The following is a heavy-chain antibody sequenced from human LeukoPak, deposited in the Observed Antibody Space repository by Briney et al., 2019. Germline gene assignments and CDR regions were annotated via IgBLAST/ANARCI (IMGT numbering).Heavy chain of an antibody. CDR2: IFSNDER. D-gene: IGHD6-13*01. CDR3: ARGSDSSSWYGASYYYYYMDV. CDR1: GFSLSDAKTG. V-gene: IGHV2-26*01. Sequence: SGPVLLKPTATLTLTFTVSGFSLSDAKTGVTWIRQPPGKALEWLAHIFSNDERSYNTSLKSRLTISKDTSKSQVVLTMTNMDPVDTGTYYCARGSDSSSWYGASYYYYYMDVWGKGTTVTVSS. J-gene: IGHJ6*03.